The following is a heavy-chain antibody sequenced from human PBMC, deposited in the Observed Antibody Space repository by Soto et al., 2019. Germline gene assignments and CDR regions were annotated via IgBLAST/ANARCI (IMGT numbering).Heavy chain of an antibody. D-gene: IGHD2-21*02. V-gene: IGHV1-3*01. CDR2: INAGNGNT. CDR3: ARGLAYCGGDCYSELDY. J-gene: IGHJ4*02. CDR1: GYTFTSYA. Sequence: VKVSCKASGYTFTSYAMHWVRQAPGQRLEWMGWINAGNGNTKYSQKFQGRVTITRDTSASTAYMELSSLRSEDTAVYYCARGLAYCGGDCYSELDYWGQGTLVTVSS.